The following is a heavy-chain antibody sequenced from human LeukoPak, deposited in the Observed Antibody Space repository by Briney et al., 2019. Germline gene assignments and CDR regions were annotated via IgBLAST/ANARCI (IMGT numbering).Heavy chain of an antibody. CDR2: IYYSGST. J-gene: IGHJ4*02. CDR3: ARVSRLMTYYDFWSGYPIFDY. V-gene: IGHV4-30-4*08. D-gene: IGHD3-3*01. Sequence: SETLSLTCTVSGGSISSGGYYWSWLRQHPGKGLEWIGYIYYSGSTYYNPSLKSRVTISVDTSKNQFSLKRSSVTAADTAVYYCARVSRLMTYYDFWSGYPIFDYWGQGTLVTVSS. CDR1: GGSISSGGYY.